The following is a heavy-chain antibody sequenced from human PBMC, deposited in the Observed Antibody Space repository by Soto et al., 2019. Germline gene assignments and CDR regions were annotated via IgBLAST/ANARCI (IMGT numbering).Heavy chain of an antibody. CDR2: IFPSGTT. V-gene: IGHV4-30-2*01. Sequence: SETLSLTCGVSGGSLSGATYSWNWIRQPPGKGLEWIGYIFPSGTTYYNPSLKSRVTISIDVSKDQFSLSLRSLTAADTAVYYCARSREFDYWSQGTLVTVSS. CDR1: GGSLSGATYS. CDR3: ARSREFDY. J-gene: IGHJ4*02.